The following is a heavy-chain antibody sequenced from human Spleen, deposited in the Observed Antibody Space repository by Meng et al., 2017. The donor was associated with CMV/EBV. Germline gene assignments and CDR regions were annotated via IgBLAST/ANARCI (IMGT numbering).Heavy chain of an antibody. CDR3: AWGRGIAYFDY. CDR2: INHSGST. V-gene: IGHV4-34*01. J-gene: IGHJ4*02. D-gene: IGHD2-15*01. Sequence: SLTCAVYGGSFSGYYWSWIRQPPGKGLEWIGEINHSGSTNYNPSLKSRVTISVDTSKNQFSLKLSSVTAADTAVYYCAWGRGIAYFDYWGQGTLVTAPQ. CDR1: GGSFSGYY.